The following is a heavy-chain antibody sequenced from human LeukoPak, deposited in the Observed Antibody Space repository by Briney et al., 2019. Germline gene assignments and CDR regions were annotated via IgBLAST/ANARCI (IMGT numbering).Heavy chain of an antibody. J-gene: IGHJ2*01. CDR2: INHSGST. Sequence: SETLSLTCAVYGGSFSGYYWSWIRQPPGKGLEWIGEINHSGSTNYNPSLKSRVTISVDTSKNQFSLKLSSVTAADTAVYYCARARKIAAAATALYWYFDLWGRGTLVTVSS. CDR3: ARARKIAAAATALYWYFDL. V-gene: IGHV4-34*01. D-gene: IGHD6-13*01. CDR1: GGSFSGYY.